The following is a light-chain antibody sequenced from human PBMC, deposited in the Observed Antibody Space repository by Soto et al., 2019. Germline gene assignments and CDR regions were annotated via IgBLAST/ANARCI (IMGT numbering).Light chain of an antibody. V-gene: IGKV3-15*01. CDR2: GAS. Sequence: EVVMTQSSATLSVSPGERATLSCRASQSVSYNLAWYQQRPGQAPRLLIYGASTRATGIPARFSGSGSGTEFTLTISSLQSEDFAVYYCQQYNKWPPLTFGGGTRVDIK. CDR1: QSVSYN. J-gene: IGKJ4*01. CDR3: QQYNKWPPLT.